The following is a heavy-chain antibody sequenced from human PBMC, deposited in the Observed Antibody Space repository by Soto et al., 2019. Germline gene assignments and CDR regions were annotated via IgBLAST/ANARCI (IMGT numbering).Heavy chain of an antibody. CDR2: ISYDGSNK. CDR3: AKDLMTPPPEWELRD. J-gene: IGHJ1*01. CDR1: GFTFSSYG. D-gene: IGHD1-26*01. V-gene: IGHV3-30*18. Sequence: QVQLVESGGGVVQPGRSLRLSCSASGFTFSSYGMHWVRQAPGKGLEWVAVISYDGSNKYYADSVKGRFTISRDHSKNTLYLQMNRLRAEDTAVYYCAKDLMTPPPEWELRDWGQGTLVTVSS.